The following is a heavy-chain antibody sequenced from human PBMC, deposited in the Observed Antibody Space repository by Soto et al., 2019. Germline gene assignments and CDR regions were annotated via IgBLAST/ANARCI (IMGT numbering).Heavy chain of an antibody. D-gene: IGHD1-26*01. V-gene: IGHV3-30*03. CDR3: VRDNGSPGSAFDS. CDR2: ISSDGSVA. Sequence: QVQLVESGGGLGPPGRSRRLSCAVSGFTFSYHAMHWVRRAPGEGLAWVALISSDGSVANYADSVKGRFTISRDNSRHTLYLQMNNLRSEDTAIYYCVRDNGSPGSAFDSWGQGTLVTVSS. J-gene: IGHJ4*02. CDR1: GFTFSYHA.